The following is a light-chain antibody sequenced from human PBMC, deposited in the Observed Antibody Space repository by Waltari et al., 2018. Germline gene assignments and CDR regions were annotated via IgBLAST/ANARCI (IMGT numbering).Light chain of an antibody. CDR1: QTIGSN. J-gene: IGKJ1*01. CDR3: HQYNSWPQT. Sequence: EIVMTQSPPTLSVSPGERATLSCRASQTIGSNLAWYQQNPGQAPLLLIYGASTRATGVPARFSGSQSGTDFTLTISSLQSEDFAVYHCHQYNSWPQTFGQGTKVEVK. V-gene: IGKV3-15*01. CDR2: GAS.